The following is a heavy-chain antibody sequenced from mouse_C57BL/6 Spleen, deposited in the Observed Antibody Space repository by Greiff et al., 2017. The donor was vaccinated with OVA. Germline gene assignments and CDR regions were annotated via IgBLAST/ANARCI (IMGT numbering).Heavy chain of an antibody. CDR1: GFTFSSYG. CDR3: ARQGYDYAMDY. J-gene: IGHJ4*01. V-gene: IGHV5-6*01. CDR2: ISSGGSYT. Sequence: EVQLVESGGDLVKPGGSLKLSCAASGFTFSSYGMSWVRQTPDKRLEWVATISSGGSYTYYPDSVKGRFTISRDNAKNTLYLQMSSLKSEDTAMYYCARQGYDYAMDYWGQGTSVTVSS. D-gene: IGHD2-10*02.